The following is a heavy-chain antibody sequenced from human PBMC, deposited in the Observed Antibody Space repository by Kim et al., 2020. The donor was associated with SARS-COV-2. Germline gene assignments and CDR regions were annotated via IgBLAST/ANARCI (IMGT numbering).Heavy chain of an antibody. Sequence: LSLTCAASGFTFSSYAMSWVRQAPGKGLEWVSTIRGSGGNTDYADSVKGRFTISRDTSKNTLYLQMNSLRAEDTAVYYCAKDRTMIVVAHAFDIWGQGTMFTVSS. CDR2: IRGSGGNT. D-gene: IGHD3-22*01. CDR3: AKDRTMIVVAHAFDI. CDR1: GFTFSSYA. J-gene: IGHJ3*02. V-gene: IGHV3-23*01.